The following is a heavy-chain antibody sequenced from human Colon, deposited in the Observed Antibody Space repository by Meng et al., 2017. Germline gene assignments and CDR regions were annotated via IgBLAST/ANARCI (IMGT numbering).Heavy chain of an antibody. J-gene: IGHJ5*02. CDR1: GGSVSSGDYY. CDR3: ARVNGDFDEAWFDP. CDR2: VYYPGNT. D-gene: IGHD2-21*02. V-gene: IGHV4-61*08. Sequence: QGRMQEPCPGLASPLETLSPTCTVSGGSVSSGDYYWSWIRQPPGKGLEWLGYVYYPGNTNYNPSLKNRVTIPLDTSNNQFSLKLTSMTAADAAIYYCARVNGDFDEAWFDPWGQGTLVTVSS.